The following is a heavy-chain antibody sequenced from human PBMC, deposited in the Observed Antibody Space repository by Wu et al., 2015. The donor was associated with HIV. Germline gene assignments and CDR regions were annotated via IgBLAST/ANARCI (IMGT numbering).Heavy chain of an antibody. Sequence: QLQESGPGRVKPSETLSLTCTVSGASVNPYYWTWIRQSPGRGLEWIGYISYKGNTNYSPSLKGRVTISLDMSRNQFSLKLRSATAADTAVYYCARVDLDGVYDPYYYYGMDVWGQGTTVTVSS. CDR1: GASVNPYY. V-gene: IGHV4-59*02. CDR2: ISYKGNT. J-gene: IGHJ6*02. CDR3: ARVDLDGVYDPYYYYGMDV. D-gene: IGHD2-8*01.